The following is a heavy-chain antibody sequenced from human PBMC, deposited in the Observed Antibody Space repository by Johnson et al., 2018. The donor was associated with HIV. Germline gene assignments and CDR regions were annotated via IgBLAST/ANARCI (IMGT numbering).Heavy chain of an antibody. Sequence: VQLVESGGGVVQPGRSLRLSCAASGFTISSNYMSWVRQAPGKGLEWVSVLYSDGRTYYADSVKGRFTISRDGSKNTLFLQMNSLRAEDTAVYYCARTQRVTMIVVSLGAFDIWGQGTMVTVSS. V-gene: IGHV3-66*01. CDR1: GFTISSNY. J-gene: IGHJ3*02. D-gene: IGHD3-22*01. CDR2: LYSDGRT. CDR3: ARTQRVTMIVVSLGAFDI.